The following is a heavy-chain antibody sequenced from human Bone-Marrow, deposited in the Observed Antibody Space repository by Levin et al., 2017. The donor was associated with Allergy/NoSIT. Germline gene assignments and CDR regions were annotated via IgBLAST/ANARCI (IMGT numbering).Heavy chain of an antibody. CDR3: ARDGGGYVLDY. CDR2: IWYDGSNK. V-gene: IGHV3-33*01. Sequence: SCAASGFTFSTYRMHWVRQAPGKGLEWVAVIWYDGSNKYYGDSVKGRFTIFRDNSKNTLYLQMNSLRTEDTAVYYCARDGGGYVLDYWGQGTLVTVSS. CDR1: GFTFSTYR. D-gene: IGHD5-12*01. J-gene: IGHJ4*02.